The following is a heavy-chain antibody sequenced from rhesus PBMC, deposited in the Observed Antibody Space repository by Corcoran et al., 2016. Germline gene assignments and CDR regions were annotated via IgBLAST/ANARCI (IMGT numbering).Heavy chain of an antibody. J-gene: IGHJ4*01. CDR2: IYGSSGST. CDR3: AREGEHTDNFGY. Sequence: QVQLQESGPGVVKPSETLSLTCAVSGYSISSGYDWSWIRQPPGKGLEWIGYIYGSSGSTNYNPSLKNRVTISKDTSKNQFSLKLRSVTAADTAVYYCAREGEHTDNFGYWGRGVLVTVSS. D-gene: IGHD1-20*01. CDR1: GYSISSGYD. V-gene: IGHV4-76*01.